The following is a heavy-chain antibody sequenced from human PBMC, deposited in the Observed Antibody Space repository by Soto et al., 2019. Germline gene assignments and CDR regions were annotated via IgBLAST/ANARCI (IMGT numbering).Heavy chain of an antibody. V-gene: IGHV3-30-3*01. Sequence: QVQLVESGGGVVQPGRSLRLSCAASGFTFNYHALNWVRQAPGKGLEWVAVISYDGDNKYIAESVKGRFTISRDNSKNTVSLQMHSLRTEDTAMYFCARGTTTFAFSAVDVWGQGTTVTVSS. CDR2: ISYDGDNK. CDR1: GFTFNYHA. CDR3: ARGTTTFAFSAVDV. D-gene: IGHD1-1*01. J-gene: IGHJ6*02.